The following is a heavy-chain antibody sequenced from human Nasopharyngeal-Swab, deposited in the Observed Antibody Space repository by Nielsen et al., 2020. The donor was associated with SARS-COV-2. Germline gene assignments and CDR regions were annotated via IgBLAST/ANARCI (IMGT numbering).Heavy chain of an antibody. CDR3: ASLPAAVGGYSGMDV. CDR1: GFTVSSNY. Sequence: GESLKISCAASGFTVSSNYMSWVRQAPGKGLEWVSVFYSGGSTDYADSVKGRFTVSRDNAKNSLYLQMNSLRAEDTALYYCASLPAAVGGYSGMDVWGQGTTVTVSS. V-gene: IGHV3-53*05. J-gene: IGHJ6*02. CDR2: FYSGGST. D-gene: IGHD6-19*01.